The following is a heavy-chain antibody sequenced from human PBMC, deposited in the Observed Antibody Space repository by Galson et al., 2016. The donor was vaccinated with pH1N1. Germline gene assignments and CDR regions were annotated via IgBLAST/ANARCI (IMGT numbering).Heavy chain of an antibody. V-gene: IGHV3-7*01. CDR3: ARSIGNIGAH. CDR1: GFSLSSFW. Sequence: SLRLSCAASGFSLSSFWMTWVRQAPEKGLEWVANIDEDGSKIYYVDSVKGRFTISRDNAKNSLYLRMNSLRAEDTAVYYCARSIGNIGAHWGQGTLVTVPS. D-gene: IGHD5-12*01. CDR2: IDEDGSKI. J-gene: IGHJ4*02.